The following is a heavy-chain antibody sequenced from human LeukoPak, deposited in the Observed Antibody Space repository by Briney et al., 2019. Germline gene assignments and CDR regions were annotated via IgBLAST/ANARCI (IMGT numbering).Heavy chain of an antibody. Sequence: GGSLRLSCAASGFTFSSYAMSWVRQAPGKGLEWVSAISGSGGSTYYADSVKGRFTISRDNSKNTLYLQMNSLRAEDTAVYYCANLEYYYDSSGYEINDYWGRGTLVTVSS. J-gene: IGHJ4*02. CDR3: ANLEYYYDSSGYEINDY. CDR2: ISGSGGST. CDR1: GFTFSSYA. D-gene: IGHD3-22*01. V-gene: IGHV3-23*01.